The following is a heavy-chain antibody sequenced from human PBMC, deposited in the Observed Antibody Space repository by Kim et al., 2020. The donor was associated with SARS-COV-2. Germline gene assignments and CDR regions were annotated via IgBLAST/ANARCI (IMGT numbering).Heavy chain of an antibody. CDR1: GGSISNYY. CDR3: ARADRYYYGSGSSNWFDP. D-gene: IGHD3-10*01. J-gene: IGHJ5*02. V-gene: IGHV4-59*01. CDR2: IYYSGST. Sequence: SETLSLTCTVSGGSISNYYWSWIRQPPGKGLEWIGYIYYSGSTNYNPSLRSRVTMSVDTSENHFSLKLNSVTAADTAVYFCARADRYYYGSGSSNWFDPWGQGTLVTVSS.